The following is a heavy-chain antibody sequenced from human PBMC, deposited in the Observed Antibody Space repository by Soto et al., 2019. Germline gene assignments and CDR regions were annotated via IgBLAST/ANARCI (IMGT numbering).Heavy chain of an antibody. Sequence: WASVKVSCKASGFTFTSSAMQWVRQARGQRLEWIGWIVVGSGNTNYAQKFQERVTITRDMSTSTAYMELSSLRSEDTAVYYCAAPYELYESSGLYHGYYYGMDVWGQGTTVTVSS. CDR1: GFTFTSSA. CDR2: IVVGSGNT. D-gene: IGHD3-22*01. J-gene: IGHJ6*02. CDR3: AAPYELYESSGLYHGYYYGMDV. V-gene: IGHV1-58*02.